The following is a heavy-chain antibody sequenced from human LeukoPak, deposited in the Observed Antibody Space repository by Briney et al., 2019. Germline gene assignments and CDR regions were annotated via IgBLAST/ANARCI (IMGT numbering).Heavy chain of an antibody. V-gene: IGHV5-51*01. Sequence: GESLKISCKGSGYSFTSYWIGWVRHMPGKGLEWMGIIYPGDSDTRYSPSFQGQVTISDDKSISTAYLQWSSLKASDTAMYYCATSAHSSSPSDAFDIWGQGTMVTVSS. D-gene: IGHD6-6*01. CDR3: ATSAHSSSPSDAFDI. J-gene: IGHJ3*02. CDR2: IYPGDSDT. CDR1: GYSFTSYW.